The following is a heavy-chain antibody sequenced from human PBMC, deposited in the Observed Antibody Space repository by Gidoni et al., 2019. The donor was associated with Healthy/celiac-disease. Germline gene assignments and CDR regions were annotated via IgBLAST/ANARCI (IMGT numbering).Heavy chain of an antibody. D-gene: IGHD6-19*01. V-gene: IGHV4-39*01. J-gene: IGHJ3*02. CDR2: IYYCGST. Sequence: QLQLQESGPGLVKPSETLSLTCPAPGAPLSSSSYYWGWIRQPPGKGLEWIGSIYYCGSTSYNPSLKSRVTISVDTSKNQFSLKLSSVTAADTAVYYCARHESQWLVLGDAFDIWGQGTMVTVSS. CDR1: GAPLSSSSYY. CDR3: ARHESQWLVLGDAFDI.